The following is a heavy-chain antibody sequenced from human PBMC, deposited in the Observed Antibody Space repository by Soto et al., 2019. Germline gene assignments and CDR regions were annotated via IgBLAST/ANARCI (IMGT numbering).Heavy chain of an antibody. CDR1: GYTFTGYD. J-gene: IGHJ4*02. CDR3: ARFTYYDFWSGYNNGPTTN. D-gene: IGHD3-3*01. Sequence: ASVKVSCKASGYTFTGYDINWVRQATGQGLEWMGWMNPNSGNTGYAQKFQGRVTMTRNTSISTAYMELSSLRSEDTAVYYCARFTYYDFWSGYNNGPTTNWGQGTLVTVSS. V-gene: IGHV1-8*01. CDR2: MNPNSGNT.